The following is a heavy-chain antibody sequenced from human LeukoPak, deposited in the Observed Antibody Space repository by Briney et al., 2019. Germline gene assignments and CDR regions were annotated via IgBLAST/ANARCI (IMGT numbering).Heavy chain of an antibody. J-gene: IGHJ4*02. Sequence: GGSLRLSCAASGFTFSSYAMHGVREAPGEGLEWVAVISYDGSNKYYADSVKGRFTISRDNSKNTLYLQMNSLRAEDTAVYYCARGSGIAARMFYFDYWGQGTLVTVSS. CDR2: ISYDGSNK. CDR3: ARGSGIAARMFYFDY. V-gene: IGHV3-30*04. CDR1: GFTFSSYA. D-gene: IGHD6-6*01.